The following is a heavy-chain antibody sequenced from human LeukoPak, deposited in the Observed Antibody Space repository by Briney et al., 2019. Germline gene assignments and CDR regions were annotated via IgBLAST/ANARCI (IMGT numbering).Heavy chain of an antibody. D-gene: IGHD7-27*01. J-gene: IGHJ4*02. Sequence: GESLQISCKGSGYKFTNYWIGWVRQTPGKGLEWMGVVYPGDSDTKYSPSFQGQVTISADKSISTAYLQWSSLKASDTAMYYCARNGDGAEGFDYWGQGTLVTVSS. CDR2: VYPGDSDT. V-gene: IGHV5-51*01. CDR1: GYKFTNYW. CDR3: ARNGDGAEGFDY.